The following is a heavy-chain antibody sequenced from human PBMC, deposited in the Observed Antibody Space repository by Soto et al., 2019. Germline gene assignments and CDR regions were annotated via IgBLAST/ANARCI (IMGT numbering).Heavy chain of an antibody. Sequence: PGGSLRLSCAASGFTFSSYAMSWVRQAPGKGLEWVSAISGSGGSTYYADSVKGRFTISRDNSKNTLYLKMNSLRAEDTAVYYCANGELSSGYYPPHWGQGTLVTVSS. CDR3: ANGELSSGYYPPH. CDR2: ISGSGGST. V-gene: IGHV3-23*01. D-gene: IGHD3-22*01. J-gene: IGHJ1*01. CDR1: GFTFSSYA.